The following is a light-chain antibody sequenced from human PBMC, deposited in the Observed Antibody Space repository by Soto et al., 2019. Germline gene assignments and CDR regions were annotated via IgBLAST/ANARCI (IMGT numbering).Light chain of an antibody. CDR3: QVWDRSSDHLV. CDR2: DDS. Sequence: SYELTQPPSVSVGPGQTASLTCGGNNIGSYSVHWYQQKPGQAPVLVVYDDSDRPSGIPERFSGSNSAKTATLTISSVEAGDEADYYCQVWDRSSDHLVFGGGTKLTVL. CDR1: NIGSYS. J-gene: IGLJ2*01. V-gene: IGLV3-21*02.